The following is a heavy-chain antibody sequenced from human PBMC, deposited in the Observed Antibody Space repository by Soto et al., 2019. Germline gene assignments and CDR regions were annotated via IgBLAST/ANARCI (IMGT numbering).Heavy chain of an antibody. J-gene: IGHJ3*02. D-gene: IGHD1-26*01. CDR3: EKFGWGGSYAESYASDI. CDR2: ISWDGADT. CDR1: GFPFDNYS. Sequence: PGGSMKLSSAASGFPFDNYSMDWVRQVQKKDLEWVYLISWDGADTYYADSVKGRFTVVRDNSKNSLYLQMNSLTTEDTALYSCEKFGWGGSYAESYASDIWGHGTMVTVSS. V-gene: IGHV3-43*01.